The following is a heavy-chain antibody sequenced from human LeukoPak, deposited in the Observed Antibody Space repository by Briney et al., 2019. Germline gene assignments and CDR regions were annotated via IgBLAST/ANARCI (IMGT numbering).Heavy chain of an antibody. CDR1: GFTLSNAW. D-gene: IGHD2-15*01. V-gene: IGHV3-11*01. J-gene: IGHJ6*03. Sequence: GGSLRLSCAASGFTLSNAWMNWVRQAPGKGLECVSSISRSGSTKYYADSVKGRFTISRDNAKNSLFLQMNSLRAEDTAVYYCARVLRYCSGGNCYSGGLGYMDVWGKGTTVTISS. CDR3: ARVLRYCSGGNCYSGGLGYMDV. CDR2: ISRSGSTK.